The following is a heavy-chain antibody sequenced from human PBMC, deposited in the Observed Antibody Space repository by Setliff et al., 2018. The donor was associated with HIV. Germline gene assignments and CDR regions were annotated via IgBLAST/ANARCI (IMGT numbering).Heavy chain of an antibody. CDR3: ARGDQTGYYTTYYYYMDL. D-gene: IGHD3-9*01. J-gene: IGHJ6*03. Sequence: GGSLRLSCAASGFTSSSFSRYWVRQAPGKGLVWVSRVNSDGRSTNYADSVKGRFTMSRDNAKNTLHLQMNSLRAEDTALYYCARGDQTGYYTTYYYYMDLWGKGTTVTVSS. V-gene: IGHV3-74*01. CDR1: GFTSSSFS. CDR2: VNSDGRST.